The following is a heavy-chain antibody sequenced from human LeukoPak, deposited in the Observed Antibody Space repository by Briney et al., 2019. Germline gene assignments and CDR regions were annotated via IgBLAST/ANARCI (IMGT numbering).Heavy chain of an antibody. CDR3: ARGWGSGYYYDSSGYYYYFDY. CDR2: IYDIGST. CDR1: GNSINSYY. D-gene: IGHD3-22*01. V-gene: IGHV4-59*01. Sequence: SETLSLTCPVSGNSINSYYWSWIRQPPGKGLEWIGYIYDIGSTNYNPSLKSRVTISVDRSKKQFSLKLSSVTAADTAVYYCARGWGSGYYYDSSGYYYYFDYWGQGTLVTVSS. J-gene: IGHJ4*02.